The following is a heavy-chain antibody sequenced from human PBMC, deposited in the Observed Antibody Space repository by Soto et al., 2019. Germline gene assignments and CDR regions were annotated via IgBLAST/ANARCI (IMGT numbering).Heavy chain of an antibody. D-gene: IGHD3-10*01. CDR1: GGSISSGGYY. Sequence: SETLSLTCTVSGGSISSGGYYWSWIRQHPGKGLEWIGYIYYSGSTYYNPSLKSRVTISVDTSKNQFSLKLSSVTAADTAVYYCARDRFGESPPYYYYGMDVWGQGTTVTVSS. J-gene: IGHJ6*02. CDR3: ARDRFGESPPYYYYGMDV. V-gene: IGHV4-31*03. CDR2: IYYSGST.